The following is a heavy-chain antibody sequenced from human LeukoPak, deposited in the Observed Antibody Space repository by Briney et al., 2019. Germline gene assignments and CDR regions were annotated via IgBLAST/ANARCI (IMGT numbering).Heavy chain of an antibody. CDR2: IYYSGST. J-gene: IGHJ4*02. CDR3: ARHPQTYYFDY. V-gene: IGHV4-39*01. CDR1: GGSISSSSYY. Sequence: SETLSLTCTVSGGSISSSSYYWGWIRQPPGKGLEWIGSIYYSGSTYYNPSLKSRVTISVATSKNQFSLKLSCVTAADTAVYYCARHPQTYYFDYWGQGTLVTVSS.